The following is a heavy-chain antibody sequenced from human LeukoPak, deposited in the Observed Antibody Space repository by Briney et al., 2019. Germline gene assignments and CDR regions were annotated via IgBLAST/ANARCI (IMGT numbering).Heavy chain of an antibody. J-gene: IGHJ4*02. CDR1: GFTFDDYG. CDR3: ARDEVGATTREVWFDY. D-gene: IGHD1-26*01. Sequence: PGGSLRLSCAASGFTFDDYGMSWVRQAPGKGREGVSGINWNGGSTGYPDSVKGRFTISRDNAKNSLYLQMNSLRAEDTALYYCARDEVGATTREVWFDYWGQGTLVTVSS. CDR2: INWNGGST. V-gene: IGHV3-20*04.